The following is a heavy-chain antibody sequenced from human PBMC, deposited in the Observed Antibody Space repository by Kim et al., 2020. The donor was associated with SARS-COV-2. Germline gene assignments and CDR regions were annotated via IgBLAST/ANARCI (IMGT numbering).Heavy chain of an antibody. CDR1: GFTLNTYW. D-gene: IGHD3-10*02. CDR3: ARGMFSSGFDV. J-gene: IGHJ6*02. CDR2: ISNGGSST. Sequence: GGSLRLSCVASGFTLNTYWINWVRQAPGKGLVWVSRISNGGSSTHYADSVKGRFTISRDNAENTVILQMHSLRAEDTAVYYCARGMFSSGFDVWGQGTTVTISS. V-gene: IGHV3-74*01.